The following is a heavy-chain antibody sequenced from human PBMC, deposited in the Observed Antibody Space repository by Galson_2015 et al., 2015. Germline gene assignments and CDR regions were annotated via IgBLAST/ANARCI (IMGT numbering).Heavy chain of an antibody. CDR3: ARVTNYGSGSYYDDY. D-gene: IGHD3-10*01. J-gene: IGHJ4*02. CDR2: IYYSGST. CDR1: GGSISSYY. Sequence: ETLSLTCTVSGGSISSYYWSWIRQPPGKGLEWIGYIYYSGSTNYNSSLKSRVTISVDTSKNQFSLMLTSVTAADTAVYYCARVTNYGSGSYYDDYWGQGTLVTVSS. V-gene: IGHV4-59*01.